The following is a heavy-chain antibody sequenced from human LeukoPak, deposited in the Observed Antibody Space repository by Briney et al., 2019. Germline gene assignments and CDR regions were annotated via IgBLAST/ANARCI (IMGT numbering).Heavy chain of an antibody. CDR3: ARVSGYYYYFDY. CDR1: GYTFTGYY. V-gene: IGHV1-2*06. Sequence: ASVKVSCKASGYTFTGYYMHWVRQAPGQGLEWMGRINPNSGGTNYAQKFQGRVTMTRDTSISTAYMELSRLRSDDTAVYYYARVSGYYYYFDYWGQGTLVTVSS. D-gene: IGHD3-22*01. J-gene: IGHJ4*02. CDR2: INPNSGGT.